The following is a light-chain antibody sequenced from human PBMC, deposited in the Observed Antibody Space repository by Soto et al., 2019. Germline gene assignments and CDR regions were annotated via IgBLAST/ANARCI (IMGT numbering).Light chain of an antibody. J-gene: IGLJ3*02. CDR3: AAWDDSLSGVV. CDR1: SCNIGSNY. Sequence: QSVLTQPASASGTPGQRVTISCSGSSCNIGSNYVYWYQQLPGTAPKLLIYRNDHRPSGVPDRFSGSKSGTSASLAISGLRSDDEADYYCAAWDDSLSGVVFGGGTKLTVL. CDR2: RND. V-gene: IGLV1-47*01.